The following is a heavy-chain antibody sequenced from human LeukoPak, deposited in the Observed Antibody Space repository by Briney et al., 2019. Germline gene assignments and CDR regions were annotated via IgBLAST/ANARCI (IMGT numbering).Heavy chain of an antibody. J-gene: IGHJ4*02. Sequence: PSETLSLTCTVSGGSIGSYYWSWIRQPAGKGLEWIGRIYTSGSTNYNPSLKSRVTMSVDTSKNQFSLKLSSVNAADTAVYYWARDEMWEYSTGWYSDYWGQGTLVTVSS. CDR3: ARDEMWEYSTGWYSDY. CDR2: IYTSGST. D-gene: IGHD6-19*01. V-gene: IGHV4-4*07. CDR1: GGSIGSYY.